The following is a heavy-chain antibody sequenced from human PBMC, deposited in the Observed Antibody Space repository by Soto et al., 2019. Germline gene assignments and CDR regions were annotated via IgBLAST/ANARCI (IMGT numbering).Heavy chain of an antibody. J-gene: IGHJ4*02. CDR2: ISGSGGST. CDR1: GYSISSGYY. Sequence: PSETLSLTCAVSGYSISSGYYWGWVRQAPGKGLEWVSAISGSGGSTYYADSVKGRFTISRDNSKNTLYLQMNSLRAEDTAVYYCAKHPVVVITYYFDYWGQGTLVTVSS. D-gene: IGHD3-22*01. V-gene: IGHV3-23*01. CDR3: AKHPVVVITYYFDY.